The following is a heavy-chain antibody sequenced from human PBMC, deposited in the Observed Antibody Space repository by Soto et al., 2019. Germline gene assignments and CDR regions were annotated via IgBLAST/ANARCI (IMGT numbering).Heavy chain of an antibody. D-gene: IGHD1-26*01. CDR3: ARDIAGGEDI. CDR1: GYNFNNYG. CDR2: IGVYNGNR. Sequence: QVQLVQSGAEVKKPGASVKVSCKASGYNFNNYGVTWVRQAPGQGLEWMGWIGVYNGNRKYPQKVQGRVNVTADTSTSTAYMELRSLTSDDTAVYYCARDIAGGEDIWGQGTMVTVSS. V-gene: IGHV1-18*01. J-gene: IGHJ3*02.